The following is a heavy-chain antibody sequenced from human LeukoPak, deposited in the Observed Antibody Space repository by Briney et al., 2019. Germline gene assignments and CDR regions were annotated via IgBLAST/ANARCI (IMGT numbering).Heavy chain of an antibody. CDR1: GDLIIGAPYY. V-gene: IGHV4-31*03. J-gene: IGHJ5*01. D-gene: IGHD2-2*01. CDR3: ARVVGSTSWFDS. Sequence: SQTLSLTCTVSGDLIIGAPYYWSWVRQHPGKGLEWIAYSYYSGNTYYNPSLKSRIGLSVGTSKNQFSLNLTSVTAADTAVYFCARVVGSTSWFDSWGQGTRVTVSS. CDR2: SYYSGNT.